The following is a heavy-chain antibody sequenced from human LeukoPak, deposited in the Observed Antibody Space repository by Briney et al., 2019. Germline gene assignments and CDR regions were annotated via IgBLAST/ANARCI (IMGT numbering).Heavy chain of an antibody. CDR3: ARSKQPARVGDY. Sequence: ASVKVSCKTSGYSFTGYYMHWVRQAPGQGHEWMGWINPDSGGTDYAQKFQGRVTMTRDTSISTAYMELSRLRSDDTAVYYCARSKQPARVGDYWGQGTLVTVSS. D-gene: IGHD6-13*01. J-gene: IGHJ4*02. CDR2: INPDSGGT. V-gene: IGHV1-2*02. CDR1: GYSFTGYY.